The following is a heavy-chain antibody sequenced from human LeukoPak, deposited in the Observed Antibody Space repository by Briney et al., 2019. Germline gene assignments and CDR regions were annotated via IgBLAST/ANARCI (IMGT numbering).Heavy chain of an antibody. V-gene: IGHV1-3*03. CDR3: ARGIWSAHPVGYYLDS. D-gene: IGHD3-22*01. CDR1: GYIFTNYA. Sequence: GASVKVSCKASGYIFTNYAILWMRQAPGQRLEWMGWINAGNGNTKYSQKFQDRVTITRDRSANIAYMELNSLRSEDMAVYYCARGIWSAHPVGYYLDSWSQGALVTVSS. J-gene: IGHJ4*02. CDR2: INAGNGNT.